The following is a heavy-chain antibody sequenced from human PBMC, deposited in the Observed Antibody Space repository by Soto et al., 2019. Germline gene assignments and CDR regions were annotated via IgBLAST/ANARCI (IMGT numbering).Heavy chain of an antibody. D-gene: IGHD2-21*02. CDR3: ARDGVTAKELDY. J-gene: IGHJ4*02. Sequence: GGSLRLSCAASGFTFSSYAMHWVRQAPGKGLEWVADISFDETNKYYTDSVKGRFTISRDNSKNTLYLQMNSLRPEDTAVYYCARDGVTAKELDYWGQGALVTVSS. CDR2: ISFDETNK. V-gene: IGHV3-30*04. CDR1: GFTFSSYA.